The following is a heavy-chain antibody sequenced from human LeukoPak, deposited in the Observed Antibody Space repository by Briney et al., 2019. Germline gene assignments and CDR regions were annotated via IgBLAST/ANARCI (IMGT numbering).Heavy chain of an antibody. J-gene: IGHJ4*02. CDR2: INHSGST. D-gene: IGHD6-13*01. V-gene: IGHV4-34*01. CDR1: GGSISSYY. CDR3: ARKFVRIAAAGGGVWYFDY. Sequence: PSETLSLTCTVSGGSISSYYWSWIRQPPGKGLEWIGEINHSGSTNYNPSLKSRVTISVDTSKNQFSLKLSSVTAADTAVYYCARKFVRIAAAGGGVWYFDYWGQGTLVTVSS.